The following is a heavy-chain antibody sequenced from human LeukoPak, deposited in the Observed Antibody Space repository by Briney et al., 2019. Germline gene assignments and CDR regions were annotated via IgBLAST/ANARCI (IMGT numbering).Heavy chain of an antibody. V-gene: IGHV3-21*01. J-gene: IGHJ4*02. CDR2: ISSSSSYI. CDR1: GFTFRSYA. D-gene: IGHD3-9*01. Sequence: GGSLRLSCAVSGFTFRSYAMNWVRQAPGKGLEWVSSISSSSSYIYYADSVKGRFTISRDNAKNSLYLQMNSLRAEDTAVYYCARTYDTSFDYWGQGTLVTVSS. CDR3: ARTYDTSFDY.